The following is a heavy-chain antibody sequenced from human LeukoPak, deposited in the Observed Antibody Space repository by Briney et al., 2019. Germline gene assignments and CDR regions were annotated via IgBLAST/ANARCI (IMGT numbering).Heavy chain of an antibody. Sequence: GESLRLSCAASGFTFSSYGMHWVRHAPGKGLEWVAVIWYDGSKEYYAGFVKGRLTIPRDNSKNTLYLQINSVRAEDTAVYYCARNRITMVRGRGRNYYYGMDVWGQGTTVTVSS. CDR2: IWYDGSKE. V-gene: IGHV3-33*01. J-gene: IGHJ6*02. CDR1: GFTFSSYG. CDR3: ARNRITMVRGRGRNYYYGMDV. D-gene: IGHD3-10*01.